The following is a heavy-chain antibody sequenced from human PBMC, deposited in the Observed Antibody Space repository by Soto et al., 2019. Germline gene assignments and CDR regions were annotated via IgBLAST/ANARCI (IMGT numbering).Heavy chain of an antibody. J-gene: IGHJ6*02. CDR2: ITSSGSYV. CDR3: VKDEGIEAMDV. Sequence: GGSLRLSCVTSGFTFSRNTMNWVRQAPGKGLEWVASITSSGSYVYYADSGKGRFSASRDNAKNSLSLQMDSLRPDDTAIYFCVKDEGIEAMDVWGQGTTVTVSS. CDR1: GFTFSRNT. D-gene: IGHD3-3*02. V-gene: IGHV3-21*01.